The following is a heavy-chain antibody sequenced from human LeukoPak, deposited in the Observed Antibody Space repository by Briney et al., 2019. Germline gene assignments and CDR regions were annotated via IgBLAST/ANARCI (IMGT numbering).Heavy chain of an antibody. V-gene: IGHV3-30*03. CDR2: FLYDGSDQ. D-gene: IGHD3-10*01. CDR3: ARGRITMVRGAHDAFDI. Sequence: AGGAPLPFFGASWVVFIKSCKPSGRPGPPEGGGEGGNFLYDGSDQNYADSVKGRFTISRDNAKNSLYLQMNSLRAEDTAVYYCARGRITMVRGAHDAFDIWGQGTMVTVSS. J-gene: IGHJ3*02. CDR1: WVVFIKSC.